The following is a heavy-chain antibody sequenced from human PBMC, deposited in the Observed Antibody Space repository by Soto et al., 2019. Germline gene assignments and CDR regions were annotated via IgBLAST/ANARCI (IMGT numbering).Heavy chain of an antibody. Sequence: PGGSLRLSCAASGFTVSSNYMSWVRQAPGKGLEWVSVIYSGGSTYYADSVKGRFTISRDNSKNTLYLQMNSLRAEDTAVYYCARPKKDWVTGTIYYYYGMDVWGQGTTVTVSS. CDR2: IYSGGST. D-gene: IGHD1-1*01. V-gene: IGHV3-53*01. CDR1: GFTVSSNY. J-gene: IGHJ6*02. CDR3: ARPKKDWVTGTIYYYYGMDV.